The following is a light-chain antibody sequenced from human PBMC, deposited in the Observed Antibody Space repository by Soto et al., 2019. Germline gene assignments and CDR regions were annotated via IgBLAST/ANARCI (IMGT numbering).Light chain of an antibody. CDR2: DDD. Sequence: QSVLTQPPSVSGAPGQSVTISCTGSNSNIGAGFAVHWYQHLPLTAPKLLIYDDDNRPSGVPARFSASKSGTSASLVITGLQAEDEGDYYCQSHDSDTWLFGGGTQLTVL. CDR1: NSNIGAGFA. V-gene: IGLV1-40*01. CDR3: QSHDSDTWL. J-gene: IGLJ3*02.